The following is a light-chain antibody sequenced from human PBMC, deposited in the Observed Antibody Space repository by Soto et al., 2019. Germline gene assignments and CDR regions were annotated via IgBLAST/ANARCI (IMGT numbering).Light chain of an antibody. CDR3: QQYYNTPYT. V-gene: IGKV4-1*01. Sequence: DIVMTQSPDSLAVSLGERATINCKSSQTLLYNSNKKNYLVWYQQKPGQPPKLLISWASTREPGVPERFSGSGSGTDFTLTNSSLQAEDVAVYYCQQYYNTPYTFGQGTKLEIK. CDR2: WAS. CDR1: QTLLYNSNKKNY. J-gene: IGKJ2*01.